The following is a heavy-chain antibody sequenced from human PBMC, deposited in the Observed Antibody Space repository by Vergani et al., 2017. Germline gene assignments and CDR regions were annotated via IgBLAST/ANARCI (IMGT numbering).Heavy chain of an antibody. Sequence: QVQLQQWGAGLLKPSETLSLTCAVYGGSFSGYYWSWIRQPPGKGLEWIGEINHSGSTNYNPSLKSRVTISVDTSKNQFSLKLSSVTAADTAVYYCARDPGIAAAVEPMDVWGQGTTVTVSS. V-gene: IGHV4-34*01. CDR2: INHSGST. CDR1: GGSFSGYY. J-gene: IGHJ6*02. D-gene: IGHD6-13*01. CDR3: ARDPGIAAAVEPMDV.